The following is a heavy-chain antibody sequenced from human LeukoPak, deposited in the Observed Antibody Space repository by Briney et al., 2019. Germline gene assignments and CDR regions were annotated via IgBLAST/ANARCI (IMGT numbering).Heavy chain of an antibody. Sequence: KPGGSLRLSCAASGFTFSSYSMNWVRQAPGEGLEWVSSISSSSSYIDYADSVKGQFTISRDNAKNSLYLQMNSLRAEDTAVYYCARDIAAAVNWGQGTLVTVSS. V-gene: IGHV3-21*01. CDR3: ARDIAAAVN. CDR2: ISSSSSYI. J-gene: IGHJ4*02. D-gene: IGHD6-13*01. CDR1: GFTFSSYS.